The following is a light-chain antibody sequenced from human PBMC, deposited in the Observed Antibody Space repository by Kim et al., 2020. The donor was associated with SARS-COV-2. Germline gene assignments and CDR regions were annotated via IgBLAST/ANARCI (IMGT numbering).Light chain of an antibody. CDR1: YNDIGRYDY. CDR3: SSYTGSNTLI. J-gene: IGLJ2*01. V-gene: IGLV2-8*01. Sequence: ALTQPPSASGSPGQSVTISCTGSYNDIGRYDYVSWYQSHPGRAPKLMIYDVSRRPSGVPDRFSGSKSGNTASLTVSGLQAEDEADYYCSSYTGSNTLIFGGGTQLTVL. CDR2: DVS.